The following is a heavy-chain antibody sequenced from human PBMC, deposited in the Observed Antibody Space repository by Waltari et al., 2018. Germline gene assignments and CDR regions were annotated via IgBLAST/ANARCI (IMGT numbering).Heavy chain of an antibody. CDR2: IIPVVGIT. CDR1: AGTSNTYA. V-gene: IGHV1-69*04. J-gene: IGHJ6*02. Sequence: QVQLVQSGAEVTKPGSAVKVSCQASAGTSNTYAMSWGRQAPGQGLEWMGRIIPVVGITNYAQKFQARLTITADKSTNTVYMELSSLRSEDSAVYFCARGPRGMDFWGQGTTVTVSS. CDR3: ARGPRGMDF.